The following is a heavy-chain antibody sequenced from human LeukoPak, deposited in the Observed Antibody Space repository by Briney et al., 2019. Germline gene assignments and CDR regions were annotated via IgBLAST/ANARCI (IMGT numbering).Heavy chain of an antibody. Sequence: SETLSLTCAVYGGSFSGYYWSWIRQPPGKGLEWIGEINHSGSTNYNPSLKSRVTISVDTSKNQFSLKLSSVTAADTAVYYCARARYCSDTSCYAFEYWGQGTLVTVSS. CDR3: ARARYCSDTSCYAFEY. CDR1: GGSFSGYY. V-gene: IGHV4-34*01. CDR2: INHSGST. J-gene: IGHJ4*02. D-gene: IGHD2-2*01.